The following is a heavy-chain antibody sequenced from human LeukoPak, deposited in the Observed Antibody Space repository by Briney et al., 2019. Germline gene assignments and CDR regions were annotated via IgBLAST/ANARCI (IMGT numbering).Heavy chain of an antibody. V-gene: IGHV3-74*01. J-gene: IGHJ4*02. CDR1: GFTFSNYW. CDR2: INTDGSST. CDR3: ARDLSGSSDY. D-gene: IGHD3-10*01. Sequence: GGSLRLSCAASGFTFSNYWMHWVRQTPGKGLVWVSRINTDGSSTFYADSVKGRFTISRDNAKNTLYLQMNGLRAEDTAVYYCARDLSGSSDYWGQGTLVTVSS.